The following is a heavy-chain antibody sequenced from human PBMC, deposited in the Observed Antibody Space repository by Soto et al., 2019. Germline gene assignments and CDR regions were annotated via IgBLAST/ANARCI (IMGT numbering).Heavy chain of an antibody. CDR1: GGSFSGYY. Sequence: PSETLSLTCAVYGGSFSGYYWSWIRQPPEKGLEWIGEINHSGSTNYNPSLKSRVTISVDTSKNQFSLKLSSVTAADTAVYYCARFKGTATRIYYYYGMDVWGQGTTVTVSS. D-gene: IGHD1-26*01. CDR2: INHSGST. CDR3: ARFKGTATRIYYYYGMDV. V-gene: IGHV4-34*01. J-gene: IGHJ6*02.